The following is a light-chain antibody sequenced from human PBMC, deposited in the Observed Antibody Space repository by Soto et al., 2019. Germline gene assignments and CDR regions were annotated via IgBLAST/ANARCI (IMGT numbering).Light chain of an antibody. V-gene: IGLV2-14*01. J-gene: IGLJ3*02. CDR3: TAFTTSSIWV. CDR2: EVY. Sequence: QSALTQPASVSGSPGQAITISCTGTSSALGIYTYVSWYQQRRGNAPKLIICEVYTRPPGVSNRVSGSKHGNTASLAISGLRPEDEADYYCTAFTTSSIWVFGGGTK. CDR1: SSALGIYTY.